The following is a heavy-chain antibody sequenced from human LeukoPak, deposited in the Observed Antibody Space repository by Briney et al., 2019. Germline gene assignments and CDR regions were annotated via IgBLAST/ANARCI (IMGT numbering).Heavy chain of an antibody. J-gene: IGHJ4*02. Sequence: PGRSLRLSCAASGFTFDDYAMHWVRQAPGKGLEWVSGISWISGSIGYAAAVKGRFTISRDNAKNSLYLQMNSLRAEDTALYYCAKDMGYCSSTSCYVFDYWGQGTLVTVSS. CDR2: ISWISGSI. D-gene: IGHD2-2*01. CDR1: GFTFDDYA. CDR3: AKDMGYCSSTSCYVFDY. V-gene: IGHV3-9*01.